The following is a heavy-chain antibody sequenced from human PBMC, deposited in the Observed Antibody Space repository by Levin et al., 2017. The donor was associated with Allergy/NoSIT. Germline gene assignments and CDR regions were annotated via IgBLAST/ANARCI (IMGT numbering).Heavy chain of an antibody. J-gene: IGHJ3*01. CDR2: IYYSGST. CDR1: GGSISSYY. Sequence: SETLSLTCTVSGGSISSYYWSWIRQPPGKGLEWIGYIYYSGSTNYNPSLKSRVTISVDTSKNQFSLKLSSVTAADTAVYYCARGDYYDSSGYYPHSLAFDLWGQGTMVTVSS. V-gene: IGHV4-59*01. D-gene: IGHD3-22*01. CDR3: ARGDYYDSSGYYPHSLAFDL.